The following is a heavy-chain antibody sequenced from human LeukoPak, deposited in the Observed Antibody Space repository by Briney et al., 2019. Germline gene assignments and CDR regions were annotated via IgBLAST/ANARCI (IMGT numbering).Heavy chain of an antibody. D-gene: IGHD3-10*01. CDR2: IAWNSGNT. CDR1: GFTFDNYA. V-gene: IGHV3-9*01. CDR3: AKDMNSYGSGSSYNPWGPFDS. Sequence: PGRSLRPSCAASGFTFDNYAMHWVRQAPGKGLEWVSGIAWNSGNTGSADSVKGRFTISRDNAENSLYLQMNSLTPEDTAFYFCAKDMNSYGSGSSYNPWGPFDSWGQGTLVTVSS. J-gene: IGHJ4*02.